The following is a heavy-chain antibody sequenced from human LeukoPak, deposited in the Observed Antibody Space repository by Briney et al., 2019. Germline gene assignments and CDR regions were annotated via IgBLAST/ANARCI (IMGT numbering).Heavy chain of an antibody. CDR1: GGSITSGGYC. V-gene: IGHV4-31*03. CDR2: VCHDGGT. Sequence: PSETLSLTCTVSGGSITSGGYCWSWIRQHPGKGLEWIGYVCHDGGTSYNPSLKSRVTVAIDTSKNQFSLKLNSVTAADTAVFYCAKEGRDSGGYNGWLEPWGQGTLVTVSS. CDR3: AKEGRDSGGYNGWLEP. D-gene: IGHD2-15*01. J-gene: IGHJ5*02.